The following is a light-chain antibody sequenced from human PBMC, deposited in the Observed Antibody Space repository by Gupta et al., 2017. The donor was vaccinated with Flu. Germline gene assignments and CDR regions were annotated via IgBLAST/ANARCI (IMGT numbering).Light chain of an antibody. V-gene: IGLV3-19*01. CDR3: TYRDRSGAQYV. CDR1: SLRSYY. J-gene: IGLJ1*01. CDR2: GKN. Sequence: RVKITCQGDSLRSYYASWYQQKQGQDPVRVISGKNNRPSGIPDRFSGSSSGNTDSLNITGAQAEDEADYYCTYRDRSGAQYVFGTGTKVTVL.